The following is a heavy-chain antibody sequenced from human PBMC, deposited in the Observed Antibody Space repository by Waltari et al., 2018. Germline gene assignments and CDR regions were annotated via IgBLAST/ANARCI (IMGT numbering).Heavy chain of an antibody. CDR3: ARALGGYYMDV. V-gene: IGHV4-61*02. J-gene: IGHJ6*03. CDR2: IYTSGST. CDR1: GGSISSGSYY. Sequence: QVQLQESGPGLVKPSQTLSHTCTVSGGSISSGSYYWSWIRQPAGKGLEWIGRIYTSGSTNYNPSLKSRVTISVDTSKNQFSLKLSSVTAADTAVYYCARALGGYYMDVWGKGTTVTVSS.